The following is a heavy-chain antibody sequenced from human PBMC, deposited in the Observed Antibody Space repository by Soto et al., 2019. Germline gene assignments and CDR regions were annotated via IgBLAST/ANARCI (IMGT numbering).Heavy chain of an antibody. D-gene: IGHD2-21*01. CDR2: ISYDGSNK. CDR1: GFTFSSYG. CDR3: STKDVVDVVATFGTYYYYGMDV. J-gene: IGHJ6*02. Sequence: QSGGSLRLSCAASGFTFSSYGMHWVRQAPGKGLEWVAVISYDGSNKYYADSVKGRFTISRDNSKNTLYLQMNSLRAEDTAVYYCSTKDVVDVVATFGTYYYYGMDVWGQGTTVTVSS. V-gene: IGHV3-30*03.